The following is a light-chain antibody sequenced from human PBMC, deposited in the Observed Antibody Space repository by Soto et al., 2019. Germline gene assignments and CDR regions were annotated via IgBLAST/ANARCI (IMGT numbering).Light chain of an antibody. J-gene: IGKJ3*01. CDR1: QSINSKS. Sequence: LTQSPGALSLSPGEGATVSCRVSQSINSKSLVWYQRKFGQAPRLLIYNTSSRATGIPDRFSGSGSGTDFTLSISRLEPEDFAVYYCQHYGGSFIFGPGTKAAI. CDR2: NTS. V-gene: IGKV3-20*01. CDR3: QHYGGSFI.